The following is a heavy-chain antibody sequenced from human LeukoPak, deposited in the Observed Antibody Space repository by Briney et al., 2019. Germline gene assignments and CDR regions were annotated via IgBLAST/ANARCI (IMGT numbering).Heavy chain of an antibody. D-gene: IGHD6-13*01. V-gene: IGHV4-4*07. Sequence: SETLSLTCTVSGGSIGSYYWSWIRQPAGKGLEWIGRIYTSGSTNYNPSLKSRVTMSVDTSKNQFSLKLSSVTAADTAVYYCAKSIAAAGYFDYWGQGTLVTVSS. CDR3: AKSIAAAGYFDY. CDR2: IYTSGST. CDR1: GGSIGSYY. J-gene: IGHJ4*02.